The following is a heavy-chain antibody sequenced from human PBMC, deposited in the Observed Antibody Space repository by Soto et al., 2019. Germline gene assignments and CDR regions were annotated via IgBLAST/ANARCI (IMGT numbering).Heavy chain of an antibody. CDR2: IYSGGST. Sequence: EVQLVESGGGLVQPGGSLRLSCAASGFTVSSNYMSWVRQAPGKGLEWVSVIYSGGSTYYADSVKGRFTISRHNSENRLYLQLSSLSAEDPAVYYCARLRYDYGSNGYEYYYGMDVWGQGTTVTVS. D-gene: IGHD3-22*01. V-gene: IGHV3-53*04. CDR3: ARLRYDYGSNGYEYYYGMDV. CDR1: GFTVSSNY. J-gene: IGHJ6*02.